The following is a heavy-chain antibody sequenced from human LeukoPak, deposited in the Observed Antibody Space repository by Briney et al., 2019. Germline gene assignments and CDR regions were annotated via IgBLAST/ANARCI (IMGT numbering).Heavy chain of an antibody. D-gene: IGHD3-10*01. Sequence: EGSLKLSCEASGFTFSSYAISWVRQAPGKGLEWVGVIMYVVSKKNYADSVKGRFIITTDKSTNTPYMQMNSLRVEDTAVYYCARDPGVSIVRGVITYYFDYWGQGTLVTVSS. V-gene: IGHV3-30*12. CDR2: IMYVVSKK. J-gene: IGHJ4*02. CDR3: ARDPGVSIVRGVITYYFDY. CDR1: GFTFSSYA.